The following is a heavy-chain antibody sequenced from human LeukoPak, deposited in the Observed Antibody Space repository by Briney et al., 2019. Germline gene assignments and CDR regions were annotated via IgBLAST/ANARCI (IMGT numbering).Heavy chain of an antibody. Sequence: GATVKISCKASGYTFTDYYMHWVQQAPGKGLEWMGRVGPEDGETIYAEKFQGRVTITADTSTDTAYMELSSLRSEDTAVYYCATEIVGATQDWFDPWGQGTLVTVSS. CDR3: ATEIVGATQDWFDP. V-gene: IGHV1-69-2*01. CDR2: VGPEDGET. D-gene: IGHD1-26*01. CDR1: GYTFTDYY. J-gene: IGHJ5*02.